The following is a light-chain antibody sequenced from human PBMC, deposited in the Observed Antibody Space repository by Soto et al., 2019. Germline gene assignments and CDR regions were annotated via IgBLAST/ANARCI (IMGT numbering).Light chain of an antibody. CDR1: SGHSSFA. CDR2: LNSDGTH. J-gene: IGLJ2*01. V-gene: IGLV4-69*01. Sequence: QPVLTQSPSASASLGASVKLTCTLSSGHSSFAIAWHQQQPEKGPRHLMKLNSDGTHNKGDGIPDRFSGSSSGAERYLTISSLQSEDEADYYCQTWGAGTHVVFGGGTKVTVL. CDR3: QTWGAGTHVV.